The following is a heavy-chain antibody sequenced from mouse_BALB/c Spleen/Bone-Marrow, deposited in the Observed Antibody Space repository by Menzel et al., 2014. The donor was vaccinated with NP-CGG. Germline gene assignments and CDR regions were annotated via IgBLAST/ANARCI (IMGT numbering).Heavy chain of an antibody. CDR2: INPSNGGT. CDR1: GYTFTSYY. J-gene: IGHJ4*01. Sequence: VQLQQSGAELVKPGASVKLSCKASGYTFTSYYMYWVKQRPGQGLEWIGEINPSNGGTNFNEKFKSKATLTVDKSSSTAYMQLSSLTSEDSAVYYCTRGRRDAMAYWGQGTSVTVSS. V-gene: IGHV1S81*02. CDR3: TRGRRDAMAY.